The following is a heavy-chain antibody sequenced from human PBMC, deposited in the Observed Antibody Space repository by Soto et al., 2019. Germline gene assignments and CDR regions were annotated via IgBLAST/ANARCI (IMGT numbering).Heavy chain of an antibody. CDR3: ARQGFGALHGLVDV. J-gene: IGHJ6*02. CDR1: GGSISSSSCH. CDR2: IKYSGTT. D-gene: IGHD3-10*01. V-gene: IGHV4-39*01. Sequence: SETLSLTCTVSGGSISSSSCHWGWIRQPPGKGLEWIASIKYSGTTFYNPSLKSRVTLSVDTSKNQFALKLSSVTAAETAVYYCARQGFGALHGLVDVWGQGTTVTVSS.